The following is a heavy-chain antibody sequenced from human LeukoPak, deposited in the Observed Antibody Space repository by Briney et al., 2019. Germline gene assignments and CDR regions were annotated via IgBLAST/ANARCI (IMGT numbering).Heavy chain of an antibody. V-gene: IGHV3-23*01. CDR3: AKRTMSAFDS. D-gene: IGHD5-24*01. J-gene: IGHJ4*02. CDR2: ISGSGNGT. Sequence: GRSLRLSCTASGFTFRTYAMNWVRQAPGKGLEWLSGISGSGNGTYYADSVKGRFIISRDNSKNMVYLRMNSLTVEDTATYYCAKRTMSAFDSWGQGTLLIVSS. CDR1: GFTFRTYA.